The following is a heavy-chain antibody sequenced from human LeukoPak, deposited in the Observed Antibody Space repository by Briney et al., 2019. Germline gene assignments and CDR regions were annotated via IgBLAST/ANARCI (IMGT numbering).Heavy chain of an antibody. CDR1: GGTFSSYA. CDR3: ARDALGIPGAFDI. Sequence: ASVKVSCKASGGTFSSYAISWVRQAPGQGLEWMGWISAYNGNTNYAQKLQGRVTMTTDTSTSTAYMELRSLRSDDTAVYYCARDALGIPGAFDIWGQGTMVTVSS. V-gene: IGHV1-18*01. D-gene: IGHD1-14*01. J-gene: IGHJ3*02. CDR2: ISAYNGNT.